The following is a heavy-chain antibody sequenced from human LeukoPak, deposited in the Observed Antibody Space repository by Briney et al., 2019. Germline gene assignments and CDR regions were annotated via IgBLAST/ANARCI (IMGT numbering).Heavy chain of an antibody. D-gene: IGHD3-22*01. CDR3: ARIYYYDSSGYSTIYWYFDL. CDR2: IYYSGST. J-gene: IGHJ2*01. CDR1: GGSISSYY. V-gene: IGHV4-59*08. Sequence: SETLSLTCTVSGGSISSYYWSWIRQPPGKGLEWIGYIYYSGSTNYNPSLESRVTISVDTSKNQFSLKLSSVTAADTAVYYCARIYYYDSSGYSTIYWYFDLWGRGTLVTVSS.